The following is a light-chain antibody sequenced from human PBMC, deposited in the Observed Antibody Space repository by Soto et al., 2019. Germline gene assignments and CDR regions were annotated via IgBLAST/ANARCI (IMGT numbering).Light chain of an antibody. Sequence: QSALTQPASVSGSPGQSITISCTGTSSDVGGYNYVSWYQQHPGKAPKLMIYDVSNRPSGVSNRFSGSKSGNTASLTISGLQAEDEADYYCSSYTSISTLAFGGGTKVTVL. CDR3: SSYTSISTLA. CDR2: DVS. J-gene: IGLJ2*01. V-gene: IGLV2-14*01. CDR1: SSDVGGYNY.